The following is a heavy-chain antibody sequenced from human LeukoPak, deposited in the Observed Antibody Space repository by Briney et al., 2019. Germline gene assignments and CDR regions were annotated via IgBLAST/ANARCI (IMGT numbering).Heavy chain of an antibody. CDR3: ARAVGSGWYDAFDI. J-gene: IGHJ3*02. V-gene: IGHV1-2*02. CDR2: INPNSGGT. CDR1: GYTFTSYG. Sequence: ASVKVSCKASGYTFTSYGISWVRQAPGQGLEWMGWINPNSGGTNYAQKFQGRVTMTRDTSISTAYMELSRLRSDDTAVYYCARAVGSGWYDAFDIWGQGTMVTVSS. D-gene: IGHD6-19*01.